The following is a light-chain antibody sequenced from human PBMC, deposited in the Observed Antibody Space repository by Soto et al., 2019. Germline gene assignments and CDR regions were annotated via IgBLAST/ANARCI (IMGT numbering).Light chain of an antibody. J-gene: IGLJ1*01. CDR2: EVS. CDR3: SSFTSNRAYV. V-gene: IGLV2-14*01. CDR1: SSDVGAYNY. Sequence: QSVLTQPASVSGSPGQSITISCTGTSSDVGAYNYVSWYQQQSGKAPKLIIHEVSNRPSGVSNRFSGSKSGNTASLTISGLQAEDEADYYYSSFTSNRAYVFGIGTKVTVL.